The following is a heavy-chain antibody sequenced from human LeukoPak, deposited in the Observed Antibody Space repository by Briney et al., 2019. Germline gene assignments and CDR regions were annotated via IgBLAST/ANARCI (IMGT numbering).Heavy chain of an antibody. Sequence: GGSLRLSCAAPGFTFSSYWMSWVRQAPGKGLEWVANIKQDGSEKYYVDSVKGRFTISRDNAKNSLYLQMNSLRAEDTAVYYCANLVGFDYWGQGTLVTVSS. CDR2: IKQDGSEK. V-gene: IGHV3-7*01. J-gene: IGHJ4*02. CDR1: GFTFSSYW. D-gene: IGHD1-26*01. CDR3: ANLVGFDY.